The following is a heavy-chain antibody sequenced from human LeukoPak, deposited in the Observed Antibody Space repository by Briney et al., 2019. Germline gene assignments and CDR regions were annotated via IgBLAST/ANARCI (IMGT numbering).Heavy chain of an antibody. V-gene: IGHV1-69*13. CDR1: GGTFSSYA. Sequence: SVKVSXKASGGTFSSYAISWMRQAPGQGLEWMGGIIPIFGTANYAQKFQGRVTITADESTSTAYMELSSLRSEDTAVYYCAREARLRAMNYYYYMDVWGKGTTVTVSS. D-gene: IGHD4-17*01. CDR2: IIPIFGTA. CDR3: AREARLRAMNYYYYMDV. J-gene: IGHJ6*03.